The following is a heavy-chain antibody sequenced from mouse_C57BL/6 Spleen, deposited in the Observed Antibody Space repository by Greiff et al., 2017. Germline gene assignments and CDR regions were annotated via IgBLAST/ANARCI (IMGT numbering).Heavy chain of an antibody. J-gene: IGHJ3*01. CDR3: ARDQEGTGFAY. CDR2: INYDGSST. Sequence: EVMLVESEGGLVQPGSSMKLSCTASGFTFSDYYMAWVRQVPEKGLEWVANINYDGSSTYYLDSLKSRFIISRDNAKNFLYLQMSSLKSEDTATYYCARDQEGTGFAYWGQGTLVTVSA. CDR1: GFTFSDYY. D-gene: IGHD3-2*02. V-gene: IGHV5-16*01.